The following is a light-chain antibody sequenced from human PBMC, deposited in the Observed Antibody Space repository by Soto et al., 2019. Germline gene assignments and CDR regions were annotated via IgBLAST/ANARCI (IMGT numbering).Light chain of an antibody. Sequence: DIQMTQSASSLPASVGDTVTISCQASQDISKYLNWFQQKPGKAPKLLIYDVFNVETGVPSRFSGRGSGTALTLIISNLQPEDFATYYCQQYDQLPITFGGGTKVDI. CDR2: DVF. V-gene: IGKV1-33*01. J-gene: IGKJ4*01. CDR1: QDISKY. CDR3: QQYDQLPIT.